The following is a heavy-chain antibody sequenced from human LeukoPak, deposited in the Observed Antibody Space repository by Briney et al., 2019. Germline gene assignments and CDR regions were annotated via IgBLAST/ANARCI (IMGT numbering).Heavy chain of an antibody. V-gene: IGHV3-11*01. D-gene: IGHD3-22*01. CDR3: AREEYYYDSSGYYCAGYDY. CDR2: ISSSGSTI. J-gene: IGHJ4*02. Sequence: PGGSLRLSCAASGFTFSDYYMSWIRQAPGKGLEWVSYISSSGSTIYYADSVKGRFTISRDNAKNSLYLQMNSLRAEDTAVYYCAREEYYYDSSGYYCAGYDYWGRGTLVTVSS. CDR1: GFTFSDYY.